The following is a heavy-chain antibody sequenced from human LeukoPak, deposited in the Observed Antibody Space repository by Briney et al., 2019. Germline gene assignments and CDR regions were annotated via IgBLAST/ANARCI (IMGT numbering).Heavy chain of an antibody. J-gene: IGHJ4*02. CDR1: GFTFSSHA. CDR2: ISTSGGST. CDR3: AKEPYSGSQLLDY. V-gene: IGHV3-23*01. D-gene: IGHD1-26*01. Sequence: GGSLRLSCAASGFTFSSHAMSWVRQAPGKALEWVSAISTSGGSTYYADSVKGRFTISRDNSKSTLYLQMNSLRAEDTAVYYCAKEPYSGSQLLDYWGQGTLVTVSS.